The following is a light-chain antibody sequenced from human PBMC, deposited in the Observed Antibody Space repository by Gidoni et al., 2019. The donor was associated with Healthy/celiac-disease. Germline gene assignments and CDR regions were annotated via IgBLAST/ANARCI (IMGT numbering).Light chain of an antibody. CDR3: QQSYSTPLLT. Sequence: DIQMTQSPSSLSASVGDRVTITCRASQSISSYLNWDQQKPGKAPRLLIYAASSLQSGVPSRFSSSGSGTDFTLTISSLQPEDFATYFCQQSYSTPLLTFXGXTKVEIK. CDR1: QSISSY. J-gene: IGKJ4*01. CDR2: AAS. V-gene: IGKV1-39*01.